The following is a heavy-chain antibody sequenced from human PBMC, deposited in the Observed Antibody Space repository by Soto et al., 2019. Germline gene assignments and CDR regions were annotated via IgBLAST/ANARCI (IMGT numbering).Heavy chain of an antibody. Sequence: QVQLVQSGAEVKKPGASVKVSCKASGYTFTSYGISWVRQAPGQGLEWMGWISAYNGNTNYAQKRKGKVTMTTDTYTRPAYLELRSLRSDDTAVYYCAIIGHAESYDYGDSEVWGKGTTVTVSS. V-gene: IGHV1-18*01. CDR2: ISAYNGNT. CDR3: AIIGHAESYDYGDSEV. J-gene: IGHJ6*04. CDR1: GYTFTSYG. D-gene: IGHD4-17*01.